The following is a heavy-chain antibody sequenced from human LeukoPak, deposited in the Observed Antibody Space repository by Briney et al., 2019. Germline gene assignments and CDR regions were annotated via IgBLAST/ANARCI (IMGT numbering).Heavy chain of an antibody. D-gene: IGHD5-12*01. J-gene: IGHJ4*02. CDR3: ARSPIVATYFDY. CDR2: IWYDGSNK. Sequence: GGSPRLSCAASGFTFSSYGMHWVRQAPGKGLEWVAVIWYDGSNKYYADSVKGRFTISRDNSKNTLYLQTNSLRAEDTAVYYCARSPIVATYFDYWGQGTLVTVSS. CDR1: GFTFSSYG. V-gene: IGHV3-33*01.